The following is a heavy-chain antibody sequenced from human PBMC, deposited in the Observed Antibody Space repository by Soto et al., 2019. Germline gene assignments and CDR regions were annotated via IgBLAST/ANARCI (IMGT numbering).Heavy chain of an antibody. CDR1: GGSISSSNW. CDR2: IYHSGST. V-gene: IGHV4-4*02. CDR3: ARRYSSSSVRLFDY. J-gene: IGHJ4*02. Sequence: PSETLSLTCAVSGGSISSSNWWSWVRQPPGKGLEWIGEIYHSGSTNYNPSLKSRVTISVDKSKNQFSLKLSSVTAADTAVYYCARRYSSSSVRLFDYWGQGTLVTVSS. D-gene: IGHD6-6*01.